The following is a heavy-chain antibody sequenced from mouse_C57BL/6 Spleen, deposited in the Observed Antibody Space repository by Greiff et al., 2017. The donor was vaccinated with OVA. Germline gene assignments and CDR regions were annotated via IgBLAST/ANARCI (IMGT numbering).Heavy chain of an antibody. CDR2: IDPETGGT. Sequence: QVQLQQSGAELVRPGASVTLSCKASGYTFTDYEMHWVKQTPVHGLEWIGAIDPETGGTAYNQKFKGKAILTADKSSSTAYMELRSLTSEDSAVYYCTDYGYAVGAMDYWGQGTSVTVSS. V-gene: IGHV1-15*01. CDR1: GYTFTDYE. J-gene: IGHJ4*01. D-gene: IGHD2-2*01. CDR3: TDYGYAVGAMDY.